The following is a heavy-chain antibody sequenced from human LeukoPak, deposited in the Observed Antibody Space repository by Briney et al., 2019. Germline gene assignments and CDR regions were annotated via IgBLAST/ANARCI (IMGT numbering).Heavy chain of an antibody. V-gene: IGHV3-23*01. CDR1: GFTFSSYA. J-gene: IGHJ4*02. D-gene: IGHD3-3*01. CDR3: AKPITIFGVVIDYDY. CDR2: ISGSGGST. Sequence: GGSLRLSCAASGFTFSSYAMSWVRQAPGKGLEWVSAISGSGGSTYCADSVKGRFTISRDNSKNTLYLQMNSLRAEDTAVYYCAKPITIFGVVIDYDYWGQGTLVTVSS.